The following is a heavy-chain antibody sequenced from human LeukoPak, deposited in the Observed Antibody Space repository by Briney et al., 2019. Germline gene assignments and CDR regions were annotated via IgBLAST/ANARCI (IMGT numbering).Heavy chain of an antibody. D-gene: IGHD6-19*01. V-gene: IGHV3-23*01. CDR1: GFTFSSYA. J-gene: IGHJ4*02. Sequence: GGSLRLSCAASGFTFSSYAMSWVRQAPGKGLEWVSAIGGSGGSTYYADSVKGRFTISRDNSKNTLYLQMNSLRAEDTAVYYCAKGGSGSRYYFDYWGQGTLVTVSS. CDR2: IGGSGGST. CDR3: AKGGSGSRYYFDY.